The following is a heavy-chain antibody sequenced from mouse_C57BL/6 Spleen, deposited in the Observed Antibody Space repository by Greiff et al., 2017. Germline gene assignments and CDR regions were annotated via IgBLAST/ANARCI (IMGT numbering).Heavy chain of an antibody. J-gene: IGHJ4*01. D-gene: IGHD1-1*01. V-gene: IGHV1-26*01. CDR1: GYTFTDYY. CDR3: ASSTVPYAMDY. CDR2: INPNNGGT. Sequence: VQLQQSGPELVKPGASVKISCKASGYTFTDYYMNWVKQSHGKSLEWIGDINPNNGGTSYNQKFKGKATLTVDKSSSTAYMELRSLTSEDSAVYYCASSTVPYAMDYWGQGTSVTVSS.